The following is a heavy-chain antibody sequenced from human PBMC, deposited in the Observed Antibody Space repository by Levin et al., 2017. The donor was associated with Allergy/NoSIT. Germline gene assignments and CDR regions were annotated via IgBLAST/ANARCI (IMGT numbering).Heavy chain of an antibody. CDR1: GFTVSSNY. J-gene: IGHJ4*02. Sequence: GGSLRLSCAASGFTVSSNYMSWVRQAPGKGLEWVSVIYSGGSTYYADSVKGRFTISRDNSKNTLYLQMNSLRAEDTAVYYCARVRLGQQLVRDYWGQGTLVTVSS. CDR2: IYSGGST. CDR3: ARVRLGQQLVRDY. D-gene: IGHD6-13*01. V-gene: IGHV3-53*01.